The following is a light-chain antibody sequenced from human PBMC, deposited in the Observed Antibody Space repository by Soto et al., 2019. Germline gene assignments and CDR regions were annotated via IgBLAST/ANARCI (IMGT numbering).Light chain of an antibody. V-gene: IGKV3-11*01. CDR2: DAS. J-gene: IGKJ5*01. CDR1: QSVSSY. CDR3: QHRS. Sequence: EIVLTQSPATLSLSPGERATLSCRASQSVSSYLAWYQQKPGQAPRLLIYDASNKATDIPARFSGSGSGTDFTLTISSLEPEDFAVYYCQHRSFGQGTRLEIK.